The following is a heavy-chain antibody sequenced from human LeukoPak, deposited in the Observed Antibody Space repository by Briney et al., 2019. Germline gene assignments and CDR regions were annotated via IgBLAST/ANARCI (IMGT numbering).Heavy chain of an antibody. Sequence: HPGGSLRLSCAASGFTFSSYAMTWVRQAPGKGLEWVSAISGSGGSTYYADSVKGRFTISRDNSKNTLYLQMNSLRAEDTAVYYCAKVAGYDYYDSSGYYRFGYFDYWGQGTLVTVSS. CDR3: AKVAGYDYYDSSGYYRFGYFDY. CDR1: GFTFSSYA. J-gene: IGHJ4*02. CDR2: ISGSGGST. D-gene: IGHD3-22*01. V-gene: IGHV3-23*01.